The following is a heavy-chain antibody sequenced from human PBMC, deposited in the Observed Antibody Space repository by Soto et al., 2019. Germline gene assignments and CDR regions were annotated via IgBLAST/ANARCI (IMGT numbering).Heavy chain of an antibody. CDR3: ATRVFTIFGVVLMPRAYSFDY. CDR1: GYSISSGYY. D-gene: IGHD3-3*01. Sequence: PSEPLSLTCAVSGYSISSGYYWGWIRQPPGKGLEWIGSIYHSGITYYNPSLKSRVTISVDTSKNQFSLKLSSVTAADTAVYYCATRVFTIFGVVLMPRAYSFDYWGQGTLVTVSS. CDR2: IYHSGIT. V-gene: IGHV4-38-2*01. J-gene: IGHJ4*02.